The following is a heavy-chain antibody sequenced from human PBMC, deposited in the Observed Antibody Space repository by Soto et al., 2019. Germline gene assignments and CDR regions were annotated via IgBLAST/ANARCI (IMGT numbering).Heavy chain of an antibody. J-gene: IGHJ6*02. V-gene: IGHV3-30*18. D-gene: IGHD6-6*01. Sequence: LRLSCAASGFTFSSYGMHWVRQAPGKGLEWVAVISYDGSNKYYADSVKGRFTISRDNSKNTLYLQMNSLRAEDTAVYYCAKDLGGIAARTGYYYYGMDVWGQGTTVTVSS. CDR3: AKDLGGIAARTGYYYYGMDV. CDR2: ISYDGSNK. CDR1: GFTFSSYG.